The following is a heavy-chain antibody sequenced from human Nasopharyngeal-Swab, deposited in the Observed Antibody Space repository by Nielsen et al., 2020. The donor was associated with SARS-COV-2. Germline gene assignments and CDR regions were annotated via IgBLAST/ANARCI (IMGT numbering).Heavy chain of an antibody. Sequence: GESLKISCAASGFTFSSYAMSWVRQAPGKGLEWVSAISGSGGSTYYADSVKGRFTISRDNSKNTLYLQMNSLRAEDTAVYYCAKDEPRYDAFDIWGQGTMVTVSS. CDR1: GFTFSSYA. CDR2: ISGSGGST. J-gene: IGHJ3*02. V-gene: IGHV3-23*01. CDR3: AKDEPRYDAFDI.